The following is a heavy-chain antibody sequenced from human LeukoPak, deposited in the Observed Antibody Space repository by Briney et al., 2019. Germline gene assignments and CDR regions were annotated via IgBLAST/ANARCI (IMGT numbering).Heavy chain of an antibody. CDR1: GYTFTGYY. CDR2: INPDTGAT. V-gene: IGHV1-2*02. CDR3: TRDHCSYINCYEDYYYGMDV. D-gene: IGHD2-2*01. J-gene: IGHJ6*02. Sequence: ASVKVSCKASGYTFTGYYMHWVRQAPGQELEWMGWINPDTGATDIAQKFQGGVTMTRDTSIRAADMELSRRRSDDTAVYYCTRDHCSYINCYEDYYYGMDVWGQGTTVTVSS.